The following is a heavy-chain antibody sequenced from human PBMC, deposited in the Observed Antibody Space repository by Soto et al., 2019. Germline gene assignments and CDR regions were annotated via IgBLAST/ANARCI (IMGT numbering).Heavy chain of an antibody. CDR2: IYHSGST. V-gene: IGHV4-39*01. J-gene: IGHJ1*01. CDR3: ARQRTSVVTQADVAV. D-gene: IGHD2-21*02. CDR1: GDSISSRTYY. Sequence: SETLSLTCTVTGDSISSRTYYWGWIRQPPGKGLEWIGSIYHSGSTYNNPYHRSRVSMSIDTSKEQFSQMLMSVTAADTAVYYCARQRTSVVTQADVAVWGPGSLVTVSS.